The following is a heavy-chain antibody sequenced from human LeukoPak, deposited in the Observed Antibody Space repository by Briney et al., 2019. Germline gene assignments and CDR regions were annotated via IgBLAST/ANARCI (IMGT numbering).Heavy chain of an antibody. Sequence: ASVKVSCKASGYTFTSYSISWVRQAPGQGLEWMGWISAYNGNTNYAQKLQGRVTITRNTSISTAYMELSSLRSEDTAVYYCARGYRRDAAFDIWGQGTMVTVSS. V-gene: IGHV1-18*01. J-gene: IGHJ3*02. CDR3: ARGYRRDAAFDI. D-gene: IGHD5-12*01. CDR1: GYTFTSYS. CDR2: ISAYNGNT.